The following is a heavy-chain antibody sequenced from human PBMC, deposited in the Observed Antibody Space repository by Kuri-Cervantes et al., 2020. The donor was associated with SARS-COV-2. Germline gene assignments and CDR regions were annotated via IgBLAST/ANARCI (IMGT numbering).Heavy chain of an antibody. V-gene: IGHV3-7*03. CDR2: INQVGNEK. D-gene: IGHD6-19*01. Sequence: GESLKISCAASGFTFRSYSMTWVRQAPGKGLEWVGNINQVGNEKLYVDSVKGRFTISRDNAENEVYLQMNSLRAEDTAVYYCASQQWLARYYYGMDVWGQGTTVTVSS. CDR3: ASQQWLARYYYGMDV. J-gene: IGHJ6*02. CDR1: GFTFRSYS.